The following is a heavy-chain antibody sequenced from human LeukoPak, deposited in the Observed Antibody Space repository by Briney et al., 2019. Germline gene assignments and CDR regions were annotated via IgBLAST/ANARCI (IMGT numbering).Heavy chain of an antibody. CDR2: IYYSGST. CDR1: GGSISSSSYY. Sequence: PSETLSLTCTVSGGSISSSSYYWGWIRQPPGKGLEWIGSIYYSGSTYYNPSLKSRVTISVDTSKNQFSLKLSSVTAADTAVYYCARGWPRGGDKYGFDYWGQGTLVTVSS. CDR3: ARGWPRGGDKYGFDY. J-gene: IGHJ4*02. V-gene: IGHV4-39*01. D-gene: IGHD2-21*02.